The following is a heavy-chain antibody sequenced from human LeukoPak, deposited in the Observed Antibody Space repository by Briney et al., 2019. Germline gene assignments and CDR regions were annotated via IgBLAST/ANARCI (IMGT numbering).Heavy chain of an antibody. V-gene: IGHV3-23*01. Sequence: GGSLRLSCVASGFTFSSYAMSWVRQAPGKGREWVSSISGSGGSTYYADSVKGPFTISRDNSKTTLYLQMSSLRAEDTAVYYCAKDRIARQLWSQTYFASWGQGTLVTVSS. CDR1: GFTFSSYA. CDR2: ISGSGGST. D-gene: IGHD5-18*01. J-gene: IGHJ4*02. CDR3: AKDRIARQLWSQTYFAS.